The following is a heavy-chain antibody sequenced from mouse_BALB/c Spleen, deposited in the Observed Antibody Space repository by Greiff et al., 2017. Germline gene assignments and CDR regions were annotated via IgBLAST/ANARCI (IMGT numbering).Heavy chain of an antibody. J-gene: IGHJ1*01. V-gene: IGHV1-14*01. CDR3: ARSWAYWYFDV. D-gene: IGHD4-1*01. CDR2: INPYNDGT. Sequence: EVKLMESGPELVKPGASVKMSCKASGYTFTSYVMHWVKQKPGQGLEWIGYINPYNDGTKYNEKFKGKATLTSDKSSSTAYMELSSLTSEDSAVYYCARSWAYWYFDVWGAGTTVTVSS. CDR1: GYTFTSYV.